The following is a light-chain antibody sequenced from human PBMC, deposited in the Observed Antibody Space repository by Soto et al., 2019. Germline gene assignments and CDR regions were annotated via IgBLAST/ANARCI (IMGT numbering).Light chain of an antibody. CDR1: SSNIGAHYD. V-gene: IGLV1-40*01. Sequence: VLTQPPSVSGAPGQRVTISCTGSSSNIGAHYDVHWYQQLPGTAPKLLIYGNSNRPSGVPDRFSGSKSGTSASLAITGLQAEDEADYYCQSYDNSLSVYVFGAGTKVTVL. CDR2: GNS. J-gene: IGLJ1*01. CDR3: QSYDNSLSVYV.